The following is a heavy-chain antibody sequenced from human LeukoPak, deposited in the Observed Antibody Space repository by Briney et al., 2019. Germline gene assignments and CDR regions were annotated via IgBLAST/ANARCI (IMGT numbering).Heavy chain of an antibody. CDR1: GFTFSSYS. J-gene: IGHJ4*02. Sequence: GGSLRLSCAASGFTFSSYSLNWVGQAPGKGLEGVSSISSSSSYIYYADSVKGRFTISRDNAKNSLYLQMNSLRAEDTAVYYCARDMYCSSTSCSYYFDYWGQGTLVTVSS. D-gene: IGHD2-2*01. CDR3: ARDMYCSSTSCSYYFDY. CDR2: ISSSSSYI. V-gene: IGHV3-21*01.